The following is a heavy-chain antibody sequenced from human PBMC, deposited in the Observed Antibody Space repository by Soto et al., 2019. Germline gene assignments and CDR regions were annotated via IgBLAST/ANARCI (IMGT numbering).Heavy chain of an antibody. D-gene: IGHD6-13*01. CDR2: IKSKTDGGTT. CDR3: TTDGGRSWYEGDY. Sequence: EVQLVESGGGLVMPGGSLRLSCATSGFTFTNAWMNWVRQAPGKGLEWVGRIKSKTDGGTTDYGAPVKGRFTISRDXXKNTLFLQMNSLKTEDTAVYYCTTDGGRSWYEGDYWGQGTLVTVSS. J-gene: IGHJ4*02. CDR1: GFTFTNAW. V-gene: IGHV3-15*07.